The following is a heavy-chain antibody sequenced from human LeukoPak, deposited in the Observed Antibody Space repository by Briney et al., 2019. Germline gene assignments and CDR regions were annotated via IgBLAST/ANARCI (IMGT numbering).Heavy chain of an antibody. V-gene: IGHV3-48*03. CDR1: GFTFSSYE. D-gene: IGHD1-1*01. Sequence: PGGSLRLSCIASGFTFSSYEMNWVRQAPGKGLEWISFIDSGGGKILYADSVKGRFTISRDNSKNTLYLQMNSLRAEDTAVYYCATRLSWNDLPGYFDYWGQGTLVTVSS. CDR3: ATRLSWNDLPGYFDY. CDR2: IDSGGGKI. J-gene: IGHJ4*02.